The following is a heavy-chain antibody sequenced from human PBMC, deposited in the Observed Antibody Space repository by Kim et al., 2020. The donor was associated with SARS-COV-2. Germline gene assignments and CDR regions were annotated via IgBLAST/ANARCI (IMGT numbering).Heavy chain of an antibody. J-gene: IGHJ5*02. CDR2: ISYMGAT. D-gene: IGHD3-22*01. CDR1: RASISSFY. V-gene: IGHV4-59*03. CDR3: ASWYNSDGYWAPLVS. Sequence: SETLSLTCTVSRASISSFYWSWVRETPGKGLEWIGYISYMGATDYNRALRNRLTISIDTTKNRVFLDLRSVTAADTAMYYCASWYNSDGYWAPLVSWGQGTVVTVS.